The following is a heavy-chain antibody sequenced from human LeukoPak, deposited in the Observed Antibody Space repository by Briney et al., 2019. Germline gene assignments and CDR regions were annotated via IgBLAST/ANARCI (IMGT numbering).Heavy chain of an antibody. V-gene: IGHV1-69*13. D-gene: IGHD5-18*01. Sequence: SVKVSCKASGGTFSSYAISWVRQAPGQGLEWMGGIIPIFGTANYAQKFQGRVTITADESTSTAYMELSSLRSEDTAVYYCARWARGYSYGYLGYWGQGTLVTVSS. J-gene: IGHJ4*02. CDR1: GGTFSSYA. CDR3: ARWARGYSYGYLGY. CDR2: IIPIFGTA.